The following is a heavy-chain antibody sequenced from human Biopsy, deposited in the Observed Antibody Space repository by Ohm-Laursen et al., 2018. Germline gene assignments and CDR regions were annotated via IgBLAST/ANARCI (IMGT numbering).Heavy chain of an antibody. D-gene: IGHD2-2*01. Sequence: SSVKVSCKPPTGTFTSYGIIWVRQAPGQGLEWMGRIIPILRTTAYAQTFLGRVTITADSPTSTVDMELTSLTSDDTAVYFCAREAIGYQLPCDDWGQGTLVTVSS. J-gene: IGHJ4*02. V-gene: IGHV1-69*11. CDR3: AREAIGYQLPCDD. CDR1: TGTFTSYG. CDR2: IIPILRTT.